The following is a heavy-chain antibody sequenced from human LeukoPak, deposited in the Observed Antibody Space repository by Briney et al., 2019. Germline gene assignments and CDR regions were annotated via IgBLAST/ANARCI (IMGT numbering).Heavy chain of an antibody. Sequence: GGSLRLSCAASGLTLRNYGMHWVRQAPGKGLEWVAVISYDGSNKYHADSVKGRFTISRDNSMNTLYLQMNSLRAEDTAVYYCAKNYYYMDVWGKGTTVIVSS. J-gene: IGHJ6*03. V-gene: IGHV3-30*18. CDR2: ISYDGSNK. CDR1: GLTLRNYG. CDR3: AKNYYYMDV.